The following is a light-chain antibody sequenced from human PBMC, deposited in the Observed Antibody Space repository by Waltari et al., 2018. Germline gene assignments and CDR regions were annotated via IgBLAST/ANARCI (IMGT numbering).Light chain of an antibody. J-gene: IGLJ2*01. CDR2: HHS. Sequence: SYELTQPPSVSVSPGQTATITCSGDRVADTYFCRYQQRQGQSPVLVIFHHSQRPSGIPERFGCSTSGNTATLTIREAQTMDEADYYCQAWVSRTVVFGGGTKLTVL. V-gene: IGLV3-1*01. CDR3: QAWVSRTVV. CDR1: RVADTY.